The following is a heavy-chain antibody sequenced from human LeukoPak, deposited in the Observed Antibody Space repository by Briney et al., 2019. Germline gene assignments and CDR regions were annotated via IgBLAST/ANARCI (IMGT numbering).Heavy chain of an antibody. CDR2: INSDGTNR. CDR1: GLTFSTYG. J-gene: IGHJ3*02. Sequence: GGSLRLSCAAFGLTFSTYGMHWGRPAPGKGLVWVSRINSDGTNRLYAASVKGRLTISRDNSKNTLYLQMNSLRAEDTAVYYCARDRSEDIGRYNQLDAFDIWSQGTILTVSS. D-gene: IGHD2-15*01. CDR3: ARDRSEDIGRYNQLDAFDI. V-gene: IGHV3-74*01.